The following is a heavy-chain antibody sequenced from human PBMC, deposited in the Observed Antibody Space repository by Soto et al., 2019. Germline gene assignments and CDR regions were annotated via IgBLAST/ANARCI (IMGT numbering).Heavy chain of an antibody. CDR1: GFTFSSYG. Sequence: HPGGSLRLSCAASGFTFSSYGMHWVRQAPGKGLEWVAVIWYDGSNKYYADSVKGRFTISRDNSKNTLYLQMNSLRAEDTAVYYCAREGTVSSSSPLGGNYYYYGMDVWGQGTTVTVSS. V-gene: IGHV3-33*01. CDR2: IWYDGSNK. D-gene: IGHD6-6*01. CDR3: AREGTVSSSSPLGGNYYYYGMDV. J-gene: IGHJ6*02.